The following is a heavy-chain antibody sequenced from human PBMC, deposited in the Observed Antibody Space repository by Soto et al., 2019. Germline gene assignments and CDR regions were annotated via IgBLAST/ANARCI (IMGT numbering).Heavy chain of an antibody. Sequence: PGGSLRLSCAASGYPFSSYAVTWVRQAPGKGLDWVANIKQDGSEKYYLDSLKGRFTISRDNAKNSVYLLMNSLRAEDTAVYYCARGKDGRRAGTYYFDMDVWGKGTTVTVSS. CDR2: IKQDGSEK. D-gene: IGHD1-1*01. V-gene: IGHV3-7*01. J-gene: IGHJ6*03. CDR3: ARGKDGRRAGTYYFDMDV. CDR1: GYPFSSYA.